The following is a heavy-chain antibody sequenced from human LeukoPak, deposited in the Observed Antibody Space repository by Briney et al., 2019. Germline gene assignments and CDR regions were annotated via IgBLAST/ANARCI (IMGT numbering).Heavy chain of an antibody. J-gene: IGHJ3*01. D-gene: IGHD2-15*01. CDR1: GFTFSSYA. Sequence: GGSLRLSCAASGFTFSSYAMSWVRQAPGKGLEWVAAISGSGSSTFHADAVKGRFAISRDKSKNTLYLQLSRLRAEETVLYYCAEALGYCSGTTCYFGFDVWGQGTMVSVSS. CDR2: ISGSGSST. V-gene: IGHV3-23*01. CDR3: AEALGYCSGTTCYFGFDV.